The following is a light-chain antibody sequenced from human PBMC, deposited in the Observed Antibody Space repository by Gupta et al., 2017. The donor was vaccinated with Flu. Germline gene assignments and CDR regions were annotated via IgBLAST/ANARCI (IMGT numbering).Light chain of an antibody. CDR3: QVWDSDGHPLVI. CDR2: DDS. CDR1: NIGTKS. V-gene: IGLV3-21*03. J-gene: IGLJ2*01. Sequence: SYVLTQPPSVSVAPGKTATITCGGNNIGTKSVHWYQQKPGQAPVLVVYDDSDRPSGIPERFSGSNSENTATLTISGVEAGDEADYYCQVWDSDGHPLVIFGGGTTLTVL.